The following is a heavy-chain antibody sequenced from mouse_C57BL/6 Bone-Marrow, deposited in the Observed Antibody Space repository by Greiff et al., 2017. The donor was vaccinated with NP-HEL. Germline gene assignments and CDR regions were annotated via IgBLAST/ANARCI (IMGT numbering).Heavy chain of an antibody. CDR2: IYPGDGDT. V-gene: IGHV1-80*01. Sequence: QVQLQQSGAELVKPGASVKISCKASGYEFSNYWMNWVKQRPGKGLEWIGQIYPGDGDTKYNGKFKDKATLTADKSSSSAYMQLSRLTSESSAVYFCARGAYWGQGTLVTVSA. CDR3: ARGAY. J-gene: IGHJ3*01. CDR1: GYEFSNYW.